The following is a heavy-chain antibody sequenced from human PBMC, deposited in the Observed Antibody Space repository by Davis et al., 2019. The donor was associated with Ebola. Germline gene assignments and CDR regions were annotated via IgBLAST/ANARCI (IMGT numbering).Heavy chain of an antibody. CDR1: GGSISSYY. D-gene: IGHD1-26*01. CDR2: IYYSGST. Sequence: SETLSLTCTVSGGSISSYYWSWIRQPPGKGLEWIGYIYYSGSTYYNPSLKSRVTISVDTSKNQFSLKLSSVTAADTALYYCAGGPWEFDFWGQGTLVSVSS. V-gene: IGHV4-59*06. J-gene: IGHJ4*02. CDR3: AGGPWEFDF.